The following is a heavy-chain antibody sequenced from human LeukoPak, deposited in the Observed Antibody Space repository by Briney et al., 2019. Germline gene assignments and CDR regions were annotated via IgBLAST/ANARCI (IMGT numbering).Heavy chain of an antibody. J-gene: IGHJ4*02. V-gene: IGHV1-3*01. CDR3: ASSQPGELVGATH. D-gene: IGHD1-26*01. CDR2: INAGNGNT. CDR1: GYTFTSYA. Sequence: ASVKVSCKASGYTFTSYAMHWVRQAPGQRLEWMGWINAGNGNTKYPQKFQGRVTITRDTSASTAYMELSSLRSEDTAVYYCASSQPGELVGATHWGQGTLVTVSS.